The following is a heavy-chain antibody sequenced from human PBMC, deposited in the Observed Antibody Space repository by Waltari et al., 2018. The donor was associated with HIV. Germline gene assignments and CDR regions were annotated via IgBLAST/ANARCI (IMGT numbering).Heavy chain of an antibody. V-gene: IGHV1-2*02. CDR1: GSTLPGYY. CDR3: ARHIVVVTAPVPYYYGMDV. J-gene: IGHJ6*02. D-gene: IGHD2-21*02. Sequence: QVQLVQSGAEVQKPGASVQVPCQPSGSTLPGYYIHWVRQAPGPGPEWRGWINPNSGGTNYAQKFQGRVTMTRDTSISTAYMELSRLRSDDTAVYYCARHIVVVTAPVPYYYGMDVWGQGTTVTVSS. CDR2: INPNSGGT.